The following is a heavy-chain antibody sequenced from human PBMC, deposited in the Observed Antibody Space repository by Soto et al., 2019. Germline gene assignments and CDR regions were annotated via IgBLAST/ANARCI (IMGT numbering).Heavy chain of an antibody. CDR1: GFTFSSYG. J-gene: IGHJ4*02. CDR2: IWSDGSNK. V-gene: IGHV3-33*01. Sequence: QVQLVDSGGGVVQPGGSLRLSCAASGFTFSSYGMHWVRQAPGKGLEWVAVIWSDGSNKYYADSVNGRFTISRDNSKNTLYLQMNSLRAEDTAVYHCPRRGQNLHYFDSWGQGTLVTVSS. CDR3: PRRGQNLHYFDS.